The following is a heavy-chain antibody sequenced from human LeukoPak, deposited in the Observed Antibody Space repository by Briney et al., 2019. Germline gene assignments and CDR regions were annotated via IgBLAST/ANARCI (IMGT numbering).Heavy chain of an antibody. J-gene: IGHJ4*02. CDR2: IIPIFGTA. V-gene: IGHV1-69*05. CDR1: GGTFSSYA. CDR3: ARPKRYCSSTSCPFDY. Sequence: ASVKVSCKASGGTFSSYAISWVRQAPGQGLEWMGGIIPIFGTANYAQKFQGRVTITTDESTSTAYMELSSLRSEDTAVYYCARPKRYCSSTSCPFDYWGQGTLVTVSS. D-gene: IGHD2-2*01.